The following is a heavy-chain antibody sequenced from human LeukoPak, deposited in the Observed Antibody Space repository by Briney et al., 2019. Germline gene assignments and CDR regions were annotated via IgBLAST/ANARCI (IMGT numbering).Heavy chain of an antibody. V-gene: IGHV4-61*02. Sequence: SETLSLTCTVSGGSISSGSYYWSWVRQPAGKGLEWIGRIYTSGSTNYNPSLKSRVTISVDTSKNQFSLKLSSVTAADTAVYYCAREASSGWYRGSLDVWGKGTTVTISS. CDR2: IYTSGST. CDR3: AREASSGWYRGSLDV. D-gene: IGHD6-19*01. CDR1: GGSISSGSYY. J-gene: IGHJ6*04.